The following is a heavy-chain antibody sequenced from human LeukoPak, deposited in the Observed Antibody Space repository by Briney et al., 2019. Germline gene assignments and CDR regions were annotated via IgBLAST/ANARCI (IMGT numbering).Heavy chain of an antibody. CDR3: AKDERNWNYNLASQTYD. CDR1: GFRFSSYA. D-gene: IGHD1-7*01. Sequence: GGSLRLSCAASGFRFSSYAMSWVRQAPGKGLEWASAISGSGVSTYYADSVKGRFTVSRDNSKNTLYLQMSSLRAEDTAVYYCAKDERNWNYNLASQTYDWGQGTLVTISS. J-gene: IGHJ4*02. CDR2: ISGSGVST. V-gene: IGHV3-23*01.